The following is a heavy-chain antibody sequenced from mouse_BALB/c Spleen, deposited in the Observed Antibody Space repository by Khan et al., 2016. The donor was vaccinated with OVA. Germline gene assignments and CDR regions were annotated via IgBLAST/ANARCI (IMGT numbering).Heavy chain of an antibody. CDR2: ISYSGST. CDR1: GYSITSGYG. V-gene: IGHV3-2*02. Sequence: EVQLVETGPGLVKPSQSLSLTCTVTGYSITSGYGWNWIRQFPGNKLEWMGYISYSGSTNYNPSIKSRISITRDTSKNPFFLQLNYVTTEDTATYYCARTASIKYWGQGTTLTVSS. D-gene: IGHD1-2*01. J-gene: IGHJ2*01. CDR3: ARTASIKY.